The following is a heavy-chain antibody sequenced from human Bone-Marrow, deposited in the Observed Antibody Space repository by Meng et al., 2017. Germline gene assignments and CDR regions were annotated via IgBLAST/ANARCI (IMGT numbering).Heavy chain of an antibody. Sequence: VHMQESAPGLVKPPETLSLTCTFSSGSINSYFWSWIRQPPGKGPEWIGYISYSGSTNYNPSLKSRVTISVDTSKNQFSLKLSSVTAADTAVYYCARAIATRPDVFDYWGQGTLVTVFS. CDR2: ISYSGST. D-gene: IGHD6-6*01. V-gene: IGHV4-59*01. CDR3: ARAIATRPDVFDY. CDR1: SGSINSYF. J-gene: IGHJ4*02.